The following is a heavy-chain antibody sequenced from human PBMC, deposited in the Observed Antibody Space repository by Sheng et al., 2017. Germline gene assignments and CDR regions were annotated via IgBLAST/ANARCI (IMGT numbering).Heavy chain of an antibody. J-gene: IGHJ4*02. CDR1: GFTFSSYA. Sequence: QVQLVESGGGVVQPGRSLRLSCAASGFTFSSYAMHWVRQAPGKGLEWVAVISYDGSNKYYADSVKGRFTISRDNSKNTLYLQMNSLRAEDTAVYYCARDPYDSSGYWGQGTLVTVSS. CDR2: ISYDGSNK. CDR3: ARDPYDSSGY. D-gene: IGHD3-22*01. V-gene: IGHV3-30*04.